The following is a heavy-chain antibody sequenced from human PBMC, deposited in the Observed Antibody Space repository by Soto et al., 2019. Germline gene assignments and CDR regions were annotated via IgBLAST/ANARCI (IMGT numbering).Heavy chain of an antibody. CDR3: ARLVASETGYGMDV. Sequence: DVQLVESGGGLVKPGVSLRLSCAASGFIFSSHNMNWVRQAPGKGLEWVSSITGSSSYIFYADSVKGRFTISRDNAKNTVYLQMNSLRAEDTGVYYCARLVASETGYGMDVWGQGTTVTVSS. CDR1: GFIFSSHN. CDR2: ITGSSSYI. J-gene: IGHJ6*02. V-gene: IGHV3-21*06. D-gene: IGHD3-9*01.